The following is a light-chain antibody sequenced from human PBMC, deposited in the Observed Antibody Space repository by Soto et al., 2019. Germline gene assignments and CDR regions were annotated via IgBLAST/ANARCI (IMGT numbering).Light chain of an antibody. CDR3: QHYNSYSEA. J-gene: IGKJ1*01. CDR2: KAS. Sequence: IQVSQSPATVSRSVGDRATITCRASQTISNWLAWYQQKPGEAPKLLIYKASTLKSGVPSRFSGSGSGTEFTLTISSLQPDDFATYYCQHYNSYSEAFGQGTKVDIK. CDR1: QTISNW. V-gene: IGKV1-5*03.